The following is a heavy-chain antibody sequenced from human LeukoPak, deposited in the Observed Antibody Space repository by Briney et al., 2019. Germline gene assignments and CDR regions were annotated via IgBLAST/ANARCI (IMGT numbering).Heavy chain of an antibody. CDR3: ARVFGAGYSDY. J-gene: IGHJ4*02. V-gene: IGHV3-21*01. D-gene: IGHD4/OR15-4a*01. Sequence: GGSLRLSCAASEFTFSSYSMNWVRQAPGKGLEWVSSISSRSSFIYYADSVKGRFTISRDNAKNSLYLQMNSLRAEDTAVYYCARVFGAGYSDYWGQGTLVTVSS. CDR2: ISSRSSFI. CDR1: EFTFSSYS.